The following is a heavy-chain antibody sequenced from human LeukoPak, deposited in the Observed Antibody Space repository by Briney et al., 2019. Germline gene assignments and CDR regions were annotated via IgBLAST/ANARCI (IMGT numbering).Heavy chain of an antibody. V-gene: IGHV4-34*01. J-gene: IGHJ6*03. CDR2: INHSGST. D-gene: IGHD2-15*01. CDR1: GGFFSGYY. Sequence: PSETLSLTCAVYGGFFSGYYWSWIRQPPGKGLEWIGEINHSGSTNYNPSLKSRVTISVDTSKNQFSLKLSSVTAADTAVYYCARGRAAACSGGSCYLYYYYYYYMDVWGKGTTVTVSS. CDR3: ARGRAAACSGGSCYLYYYYYYYMDV.